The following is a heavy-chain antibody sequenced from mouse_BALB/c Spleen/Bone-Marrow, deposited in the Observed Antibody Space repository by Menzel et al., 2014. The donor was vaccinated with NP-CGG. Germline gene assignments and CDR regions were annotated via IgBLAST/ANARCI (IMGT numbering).Heavy chain of an antibody. CDR1: GYTFTSYC. D-gene: IGHD2-12*01. CDR2: IYPGDGSP. Sequence: LQQSGSELVRPGASVKLSCKASGYTFTSYCMHWVKQRPGQGLEWIGNIYPGDGSPNYDGRFKSKATLTVDTSSSTAYMQPSSLTSEDSAAYYCYIYAFAYWGQGTLVTVSA. J-gene: IGHJ3*01. CDR3: YIYAFAY. V-gene: IGHV1S22*01.